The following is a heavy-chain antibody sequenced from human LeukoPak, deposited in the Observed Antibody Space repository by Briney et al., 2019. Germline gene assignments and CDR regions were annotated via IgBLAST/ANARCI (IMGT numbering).Heavy chain of an antibody. CDR2: IKQDGSEK. CDR3: ATRRIIVGATPGGY. CDR1: GFTFSNQW. V-gene: IGHV3-7*01. D-gene: IGHD1-26*01. J-gene: IGHJ4*02. Sequence: GGSLRLSCAASGFTFSNQWMSWVRQAPGKGLEWVANIKQDGSEKFYVDSVKGRFTISRDNARNSLYLQMNSLRADDTAVYYCATRRIIVGATPGGYWGQGTLVTVSS.